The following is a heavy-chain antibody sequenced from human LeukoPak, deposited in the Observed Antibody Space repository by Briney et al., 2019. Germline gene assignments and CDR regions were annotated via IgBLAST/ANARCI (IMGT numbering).Heavy chain of an antibody. CDR1: GFTFSLYA. CDR3: ARGGYDVLLGYYN. Sequence: GGSLRLSCAASGFTFSLYAMHWVRQAPGKGLEWVAVISYDGRNKYYADSVKGRFTISRDDSKDTLYLHTNSLRAEDTAVYYCARGGYDVLLGYYNWGQGTLVTVSS. CDR2: ISYDGRNK. D-gene: IGHD3-9*01. J-gene: IGHJ4*02. V-gene: IGHV3-30*04.